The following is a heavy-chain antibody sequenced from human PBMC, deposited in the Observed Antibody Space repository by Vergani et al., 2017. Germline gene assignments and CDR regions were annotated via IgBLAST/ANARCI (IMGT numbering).Heavy chain of an antibody. CDR2: IYHSGST. CDR1: GGSISSGGYS. Sequence: QLQLQESGSGLVKPSQTLSLTCAVSGGSISSGGYSWSWIRQPPGKGLEWIGYIYHSGSTYYNPSLKSRVTISVDSSKNQFSLKLSSVTAADTAVYYCAGGGGGGVRPXFDYWGQGTLVTVSS. V-gene: IGHV4-30-2*01. D-gene: IGHD3-16*01. J-gene: IGHJ4*02. CDR3: AGGGGGGVRPXFDY.